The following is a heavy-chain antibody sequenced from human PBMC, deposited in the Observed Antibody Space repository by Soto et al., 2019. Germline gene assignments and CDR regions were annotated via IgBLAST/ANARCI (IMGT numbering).Heavy chain of an antibody. CDR1: GFTFSSYT. CDR3: AKGGANY. CDR2: ISSSGGST. Sequence: EVQLLESEGGLVQPGGSLRLSCAASGFTFSSYTMSWVRQGPGKGLEWVSGISSSGGSTVYADSVKGRFTISRDNFKNSLYLQMNSLRAEDTAVYYCAKGGANYWGQGNPVTVSS. D-gene: IGHD3-10*01. J-gene: IGHJ4*02. V-gene: IGHV3-23*01.